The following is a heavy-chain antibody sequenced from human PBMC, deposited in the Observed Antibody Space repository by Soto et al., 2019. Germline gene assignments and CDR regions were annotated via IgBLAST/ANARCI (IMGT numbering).Heavy chain of an antibody. D-gene: IGHD6-13*01. V-gene: IGHV1-69*13. J-gene: IGHJ4*02. CDR1: GGPFSSYA. CDR3: ARSIAAAALYYFDY. Sequence: SVKVSCKASGGPFSSYAISWVRQAPGQGLEWMGGIIPIFGTANYAQKFQGRVTITADESTSTAYMELSSLRSEYTAVYYCARSIAAAALYYFDYWGQGTLVTVSS. CDR2: IIPIFGTA.